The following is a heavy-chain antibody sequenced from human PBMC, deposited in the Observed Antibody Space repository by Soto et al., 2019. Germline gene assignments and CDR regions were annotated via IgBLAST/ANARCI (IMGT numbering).Heavy chain of an antibody. CDR3: ARLYYYDSSGPNDAFDI. D-gene: IGHD3-22*01. J-gene: IGHJ3*02. Sequence: PGESLKISFKGSGYSFTSYWIGWVRQMPGKCLEWMGIIYPGDSDTRYSPSFQGQVTISADKSISTAYLQWSSLKASDTAMYYCARLYYYDSSGPNDAFDIWGQGTMVPVSS. CDR1: GYSFTSYW. V-gene: IGHV5-51*01. CDR2: IYPGDSDT.